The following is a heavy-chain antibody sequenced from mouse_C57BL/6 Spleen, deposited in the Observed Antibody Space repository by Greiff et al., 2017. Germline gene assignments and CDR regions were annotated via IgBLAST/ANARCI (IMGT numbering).Heavy chain of an antibody. J-gene: IGHJ3*01. CDR2: IYPGDGVT. D-gene: IGHD2-4*01. Sequence: QVQLKESGAELVKPGASVKISCKASGYAFSSYWMNCVKHRPGKGLERICQIYPGDGVTNYNGKFKGKATRTADKSSSTAYMQLSSLTSEDSAVYFCARDDYDGFAYWGQGTLVTVSA. V-gene: IGHV1-80*01. CDR1: GYAFSSYW. CDR3: ARDDYDGFAY.